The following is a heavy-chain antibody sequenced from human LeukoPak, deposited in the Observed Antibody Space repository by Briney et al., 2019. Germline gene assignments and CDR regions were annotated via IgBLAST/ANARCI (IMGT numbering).Heavy chain of an antibody. D-gene: IGHD3-22*01. CDR1: GLTFSSYS. J-gene: IGHJ6*02. CDR3: AREVGGYRYYYYGMDV. V-gene: IGHV3-21*01. Sequence: GGSLRLSCAASGLTFSSYSMNWVRQAPGKGLEWVSSISSSSSYIYYADSVKGRFTISRDNAKNSLYLQMNSLRAEDTAVYYCAREVGGYRYYYYGMDVWGQGTTVTVSS. CDR2: ISSSSSYI.